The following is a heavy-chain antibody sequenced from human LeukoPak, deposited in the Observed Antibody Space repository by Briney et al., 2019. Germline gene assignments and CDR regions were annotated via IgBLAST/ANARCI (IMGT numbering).Heavy chain of an antibody. D-gene: IGHD3-22*01. CDR1: GYSISSGYF. CDR2: IYHSGTT. V-gene: IGHV4-38-2*02. J-gene: IGHJ4*02. CDR3: ARASYSYDISGWVPFDY. Sequence: SETLSLTCTVSGYSISSGYFWGWIRQPPGKGLEWIGSIYHSGTTYYNPSLKSRVTISVDTSKNQFSLKLTSVTAADTAVYYCARASYSYDISGWVPFDYWGQGTLVTVSS.